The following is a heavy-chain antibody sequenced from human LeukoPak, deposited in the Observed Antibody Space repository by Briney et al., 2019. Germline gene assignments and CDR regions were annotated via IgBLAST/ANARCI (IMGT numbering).Heavy chain of an antibody. CDR2: INHSGST. CDR1: GGSISSSSYY. V-gene: IGHV4-39*07. D-gene: IGHD3-10*01. Sequence: SETLSLTCTVSGGSISSSSYYWGWIRQPPGKGLEWIGEINHSGSTNYNPSLKSRVTISVDTSKNQFSLKLSSVTAADTAVYSCASRRTRYYYGSGPFDYWGQGTLVTVSS. CDR3: ASRRTRYYYGSGPFDY. J-gene: IGHJ4*02.